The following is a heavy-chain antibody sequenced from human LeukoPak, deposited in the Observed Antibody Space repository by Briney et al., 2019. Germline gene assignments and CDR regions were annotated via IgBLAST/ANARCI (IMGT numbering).Heavy chain of an antibody. CDR1: GGSFSGYY. CDR2: INHSGST. J-gene: IGHJ5*02. Sequence: SETLSLTCAVYGGSFSGYYRSWIRQPPGKGLEWIGEINHSGSTNYNPSLKSRVTISVDTSKNQFSLKLSSVTAADTAVYYCARGRRFVVVTAGWFDPWGQGTLVTVSS. V-gene: IGHV4-34*01. CDR3: ARGRRFVVVTAGWFDP. D-gene: IGHD2-21*02.